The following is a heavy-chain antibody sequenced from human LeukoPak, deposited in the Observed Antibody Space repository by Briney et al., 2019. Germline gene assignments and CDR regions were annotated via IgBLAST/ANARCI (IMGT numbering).Heavy chain of an antibody. Sequence: GGSLRLSCAVSGFTFDDYAMHWVRQVPGKGLEWVSGINGNSDSIYYADSVKGRFTTSRGNAKNSLYLQMNSLRAEDTAFYYCAINGGGDSGYGNFDYWGQGTLVTVSS. CDR2: INGNSDSI. CDR3: AINGGGDSGYGNFDY. D-gene: IGHD5-12*01. J-gene: IGHJ4*02. CDR1: GFTFDDYA. V-gene: IGHV3-9*01.